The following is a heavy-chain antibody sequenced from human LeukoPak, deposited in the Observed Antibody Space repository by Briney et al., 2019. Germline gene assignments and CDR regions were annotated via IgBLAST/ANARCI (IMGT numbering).Heavy chain of an antibody. J-gene: IGHJ4*02. D-gene: IGHD2-21*02. CDR2: IIPIFGTA. V-gene: IGHV1-69*13. Sequence: SAKVSCTASGGTFSSYAISWVRQAPGQGLEWMGGIIPIFGTANYAQKFQGRVTITADESTSTAYMELSSLRSEDTAVYYCAMVSAGAQAYCGGDCYSFDYWGQGTLVTVSS. CDR3: AMVSAGAQAYCGGDCYSFDY. CDR1: GGTFSSYA.